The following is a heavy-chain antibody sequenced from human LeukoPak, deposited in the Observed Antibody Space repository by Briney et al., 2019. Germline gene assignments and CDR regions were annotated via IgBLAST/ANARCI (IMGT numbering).Heavy chain of an antibody. CDR2: ISYDGSNK. J-gene: IGHJ4*02. D-gene: IGHD1-26*01. CDR1: GFTFSSYA. CDR3: ARHRYSGSRSYFDY. V-gene: IGHV3-30-3*01. Sequence: GGSLRLSCAASGFTFSSYAMHWVRQAPGKGLEWVAVISYDGSNKYYADSVKGRFTISRDNAKNSLYLQMNSLRAEDTAVYYCARHRYSGSRSYFDYWGQGTLVTVSS.